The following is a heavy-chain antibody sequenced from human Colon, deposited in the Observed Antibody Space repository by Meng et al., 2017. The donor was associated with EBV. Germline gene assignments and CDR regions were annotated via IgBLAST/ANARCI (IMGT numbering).Heavy chain of an antibody. CDR2: IHSSGST. Sequence: HVPPREAGHDLVKPSHPLPPTCPVSGGSISSGGYYWSWIRQHPGKGLEWIGYIHSSGSTYYNPSLKSRVTISVDESKNQFSLRLSSVTAADTAVYYCARVGAYCGGDCYHPRWGQGTLVTVSS. CDR1: GGSISSGGYY. CDR3: ARVGAYCGGDCYHPR. J-gene: IGHJ4*02. V-gene: IGHV4-31*03. D-gene: IGHD2-21*02.